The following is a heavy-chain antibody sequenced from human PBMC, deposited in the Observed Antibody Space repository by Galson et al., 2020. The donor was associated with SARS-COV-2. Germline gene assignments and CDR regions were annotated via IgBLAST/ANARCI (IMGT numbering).Heavy chain of an antibody. CDR1: GGSISSSSGGSISSYY. Sequence: SETLSLTCTISGGSISSSSGGSISSYYWSWIRQPPGKGLEWIGCVYYSGSTNYNPSLKSRVTISVDTSKNQFSLNLSSVTAADTAMYFCARDSGNYQYYFDYWGQGILVTVSS. CDR2: VYYSGST. CDR3: ARDSGNYQYYFDY. J-gene: IGHJ4*02. D-gene: IGHD1-26*01. V-gene: IGHV4-61*01.